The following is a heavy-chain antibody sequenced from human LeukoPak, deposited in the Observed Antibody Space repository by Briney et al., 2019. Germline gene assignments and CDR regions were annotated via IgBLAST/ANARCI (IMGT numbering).Heavy chain of an antibody. V-gene: IGHV3-11*01. CDR1: GFSFSDYY. Sequence: PGGSLRLSCAASGFSFSDYYMSWIRQAPGKGLEWVSYISSSGGNIYYADSVKGRFTISRDNAKNSLYLQMNSLRAEDTALYYCARVIVVVPAALYYFDYWGQGTLVTVSS. CDR3: ARVIVVVPAALYYFDY. D-gene: IGHD2-2*01. CDR2: ISSSGGNI. J-gene: IGHJ4*02.